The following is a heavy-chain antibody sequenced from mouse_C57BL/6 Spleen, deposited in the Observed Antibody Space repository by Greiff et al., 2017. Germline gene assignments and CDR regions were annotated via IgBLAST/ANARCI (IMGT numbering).Heavy chain of an antibody. J-gene: IGHJ2*01. CDR1: GYTFTSYW. Sequence: VKLQQPGAELVMPGASVKLSCKASGYTFTSYWMHWVKQRPGQGLEWIGEIDPSDSYTNYNQKVKGKSTLTVDKSSSTAYMQLSSLTSEDSAVYDCARAPDGRNYVDYWGQGTTLTVAS. V-gene: IGHV1-69*01. CDR2: IDPSDSYT. CDR3: ARAPDGRNYVDY. D-gene: IGHD2-3*01.